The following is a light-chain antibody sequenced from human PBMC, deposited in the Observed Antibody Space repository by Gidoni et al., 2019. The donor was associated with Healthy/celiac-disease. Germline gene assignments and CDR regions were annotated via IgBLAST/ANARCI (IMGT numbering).Light chain of an antibody. CDR2: GNS. V-gene: IGLV1-40*01. Sequence: QSVLKQPPSVSGAPVQRVTISCTGSSSTIGACYDVHWYQQLPGTAPKLLIYGNSNRPSGVPDRFSGSKSGTSASLAITGLQAEDEADYYCQSYDSSLSALVFGGGTKLTVL. J-gene: IGLJ2*01. CDR1: SSTIGACYD. CDR3: QSYDSSLSALV.